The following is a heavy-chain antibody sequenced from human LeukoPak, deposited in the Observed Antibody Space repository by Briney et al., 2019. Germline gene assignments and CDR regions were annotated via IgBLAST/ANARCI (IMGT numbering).Heavy chain of an antibody. Sequence: PSETLSLTCTVSGGSISSSSYHWGWIRQPPGKGLEWIGNIYYSGNTYYNPSLKSRVTISVDTSKNQFSLKLSSVTAADTAVYYCARLGVGSGSYNYYFDYWGQGTLVTVSS. D-gene: IGHD1-26*01. CDR2: IYYSGNT. CDR3: ARLGVGSGSYNYYFDY. V-gene: IGHV4-39*01. CDR1: GGSISSSSYH. J-gene: IGHJ4*02.